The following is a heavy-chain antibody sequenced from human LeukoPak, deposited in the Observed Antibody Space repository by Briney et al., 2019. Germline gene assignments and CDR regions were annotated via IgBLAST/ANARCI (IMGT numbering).Heavy chain of an antibody. J-gene: IGHJ4*02. CDR3: ARDEAAGTFDY. V-gene: IGHV1-69*04. CDR1: GGTFSSYA. Sequence: GASVKVSCKASGGTFSSYAISWVRQAPGQGLEWMGRIIPILGIANYAQKFQGRVTITADKSTSTAYMELSSLRSEDTAVYYCARDEAAGTFDYWGQGTLVTVSS. D-gene: IGHD6-13*01. CDR2: IIPILGIA.